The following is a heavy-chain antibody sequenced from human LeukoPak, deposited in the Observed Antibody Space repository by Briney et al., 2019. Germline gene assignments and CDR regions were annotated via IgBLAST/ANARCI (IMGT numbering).Heavy chain of an antibody. V-gene: IGHV1-18*01. CDR1: GYTFTSYG. Sequence: ASVKVSCKASGYTFTSYGISWVRLAPGQGLEWMGWISAYNGNTNYAQKLQGRVTMTTDTSTSAAYMELRSLRSDDTAVYYCARGKYYYDSSGYYYLIDYWGQGTLVTVSS. CDR3: ARGKYYYDSSGYYYLIDY. J-gene: IGHJ4*02. CDR2: ISAYNGNT. D-gene: IGHD3-22*01.